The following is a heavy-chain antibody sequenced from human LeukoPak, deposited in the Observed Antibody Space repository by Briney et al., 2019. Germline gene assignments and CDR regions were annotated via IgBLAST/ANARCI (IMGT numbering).Heavy chain of an antibody. V-gene: IGHV4-61*01. CDR3: ARGDFWSGYYLVY. Sequence: ASETLSLTCTVSGGSISSSSYYWRWIRQPPGKGLEWIGYIYYSGSTNYNPSLKSRVTISVDTSKNQFSLKLSSVTAADTAVYYCARGDFWSGYYLVYWGQGTLVTVSS. CDR2: IYYSGST. J-gene: IGHJ4*02. CDR1: GGSISSSSYY. D-gene: IGHD3-3*01.